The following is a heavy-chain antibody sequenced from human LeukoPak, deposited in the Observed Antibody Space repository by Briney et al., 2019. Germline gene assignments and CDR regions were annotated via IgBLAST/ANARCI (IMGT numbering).Heavy chain of an antibody. CDR1: GYTFTGYY. CDR3: ARVGVSGYSTGNFDY. J-gene: IGHJ4*02. CDR2: INPNSGGT. Sequence: ASVKVSCKASGYTFTGYYMHWVRQAPGQGLEWMGRINPNSGGTNYAQKFQGRVTMTRDTSISTAYMELSMLRSDDTAVYYCARVGVSGYSTGNFDYWGQGTLVTVSS. V-gene: IGHV1-2*06. D-gene: IGHD3-22*01.